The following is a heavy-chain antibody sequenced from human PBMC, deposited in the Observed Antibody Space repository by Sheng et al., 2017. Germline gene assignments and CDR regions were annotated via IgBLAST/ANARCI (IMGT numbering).Heavy chain of an antibody. CDR3: ARTRDGSTSCYHCFDY. CDR1: GGSFSDYY. V-gene: IGHV4-34*01. Sequence: QVQLQQWGAGLLKPSETLSLTCAVYGGSFSDYYWSWIRQPPGKGLEWIGEINHSGSTNYNPSLKSRVTISVDTSKNQFSLKLNSVTAADTAVYYCARTRDGSTSCYHCFDYWGQGALVTVSS. J-gene: IGHJ4*02. D-gene: IGHD2-2*01. CDR2: INHSGST.